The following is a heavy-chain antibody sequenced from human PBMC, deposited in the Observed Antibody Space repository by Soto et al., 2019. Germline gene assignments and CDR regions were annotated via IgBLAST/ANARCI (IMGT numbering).Heavy chain of an antibody. J-gene: IGHJ6*02. V-gene: IGHV3-33*01. CDR3: AREVEVTTSYYYYGMDV. D-gene: IGHD4-17*01. Sequence: LRLSCAASGFTFSSYGMHWVRQAPGKGLEWVAVIWYDGSNKYYADSVKGRFTISRDNSKNTLYLQMNSLRAEDTAVYYCAREVEVTTSYYYYGMDVWGQGTTVTVSS. CDR1: GFTFSSYG. CDR2: IWYDGSNK.